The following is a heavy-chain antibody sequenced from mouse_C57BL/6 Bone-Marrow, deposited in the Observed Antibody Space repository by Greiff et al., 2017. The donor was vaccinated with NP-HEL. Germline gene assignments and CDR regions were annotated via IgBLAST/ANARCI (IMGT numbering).Heavy chain of an antibody. Sequence: VQLQQSGAELVRPGASVTLSCKASGYTFTDYEMHWVKQTPVHGLEWIGAIDPETGGTAYNQKFKGKAILTADKSSSTAYMELRSLTSEDSAVYYCTRRGNGYLYYAMDYWGQGTSVTVSS. CDR1: GYTFTDYE. D-gene: IGHD2-2*01. CDR3: TRRGNGYLYYAMDY. CDR2: IDPETGGT. V-gene: IGHV1-15*01. J-gene: IGHJ4*01.